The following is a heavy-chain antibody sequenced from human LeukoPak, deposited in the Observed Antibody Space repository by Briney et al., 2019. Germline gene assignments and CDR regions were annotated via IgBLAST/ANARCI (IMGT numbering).Heavy chain of an antibody. Sequence: GGSLRLSCAASGFTFSTYGMNWVRQAPGKGLEWVAVISYDGSNKYYADSVKGRFTISGDNSKNTLYLQMNSLRAEDTAVYYCARGPPYYDFWSGHMDVWGQGTTVTVSS. CDR3: ARGPPYYDFWSGHMDV. CDR1: GFTFSTYG. D-gene: IGHD3-3*01. CDR2: ISYDGSNK. V-gene: IGHV3-30*19. J-gene: IGHJ6*02.